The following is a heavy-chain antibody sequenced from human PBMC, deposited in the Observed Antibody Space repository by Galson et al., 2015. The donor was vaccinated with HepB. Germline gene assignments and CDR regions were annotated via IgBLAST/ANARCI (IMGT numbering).Heavy chain of an antibody. CDR3: ARASTPRYNWNYGNPNRWFDP. V-gene: IGHV4-34*01. J-gene: IGHJ5*02. CDR1: GYY. CDR2: INHSGST. D-gene: IGHD1-7*01. Sequence: GYYWSWIRQPPGKGLEWIGEINHSGSTNYNPSLKSRVTISVDTSKNQFSLKLSSVTAADTAVYYCARASTPRYNWNYGNPNRWFDPWGQGTLVTVSS.